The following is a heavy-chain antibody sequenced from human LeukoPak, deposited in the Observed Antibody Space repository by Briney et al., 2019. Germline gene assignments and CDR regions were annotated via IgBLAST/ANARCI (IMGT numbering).Heavy chain of an antibody. CDR2: ISYDGSNK. CDR3: ARESLRFLEWLLPTQDFDY. J-gene: IGHJ4*02. D-gene: IGHD3-3*01. Sequence: GGSLRLSCAASGFTFSSYAMHWVRQAPGKGLEWVAVISYDGSNKYYADSVKGRFTISRDNSKNTLYLQMNSLRAEDTAVYYCARESLRFLEWLLPTQDFDYWGQGTLVTVSS. CDR1: GFTFSSYA. V-gene: IGHV3-30-3*01.